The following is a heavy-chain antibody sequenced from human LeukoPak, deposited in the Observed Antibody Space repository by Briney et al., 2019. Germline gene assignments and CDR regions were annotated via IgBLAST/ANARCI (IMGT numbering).Heavy chain of an antibody. Sequence: ASVKVSCKASGYTFPSYFMHWVRQAPGQRLEWMGIINPTGGSTTYAQKFQGRVTMTGGTSTSTVHMELSGLRSEDTAVYYCARDQEGFDYWGQGTLVTVSS. CDR3: ARDQEGFDY. CDR1: GYTFPSYF. J-gene: IGHJ4*02. V-gene: IGHV1-46*01. CDR2: INPTGGST.